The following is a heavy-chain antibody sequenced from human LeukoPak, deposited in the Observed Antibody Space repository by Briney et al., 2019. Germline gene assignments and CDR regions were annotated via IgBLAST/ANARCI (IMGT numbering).Heavy chain of an antibody. CDR1: GGTFSSYA. J-gene: IGHJ4*02. D-gene: IGHD2-15*01. CDR2: IIPIFGTA. CDR3: ASTAAHLGYCSGGSCYGEDY. V-gene: IGHV1-69*01. Sequence: ASVKVSRKASGGTFSSYAISWVRQAPGQGLEWMGGIIPIFGTANYAQKFQGRVTITADESTSTAYMELSSLRSEDTAVYYCASTAAHLGYCSGGSCYGEDYWGQGTLVTVSS.